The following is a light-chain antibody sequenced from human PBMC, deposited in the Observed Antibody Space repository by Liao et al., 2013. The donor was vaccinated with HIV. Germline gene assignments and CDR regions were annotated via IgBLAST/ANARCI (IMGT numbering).Light chain of an antibody. V-gene: IGLV3-1*01. CDR3: QAWDSSTYVV. CDR1: KLGDKY. J-gene: IGLJ2*01. Sequence: SYVLTQPPSVSVSPGQTASISCSGDKLGDKYACWYQQKPGQSPVLVIYQDNKRPSGIPERFSGSNSGNTATLTISGTQAMDEADYYCQAWDSSTYVVFGGGTKLTVL. CDR2: QDN.